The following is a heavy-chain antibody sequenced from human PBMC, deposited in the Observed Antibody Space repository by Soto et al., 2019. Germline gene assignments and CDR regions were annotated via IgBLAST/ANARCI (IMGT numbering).Heavy chain of an antibody. CDR1: GYIFTSYG. J-gene: IGHJ5*02. D-gene: IGHD1-7*01. CDR3: ARGSARNYVNP. V-gene: IGHV1-8*02. CDR2: MNPNTGNT. Sequence: ASVKVSCKASGYIFTSYGISWVRQAPGQGLEWMGWMNPNTGNTVYAQKFQGRVTMTRNTSISTAYMELSSLRSEDTAVYYCARGSARNYVNPWGQGTLVTVSS.